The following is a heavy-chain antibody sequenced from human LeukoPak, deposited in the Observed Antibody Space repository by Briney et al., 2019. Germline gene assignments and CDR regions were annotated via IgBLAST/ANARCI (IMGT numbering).Heavy chain of an antibody. CDR2: INPSGGST. CDR1: GYTFTSYY. J-gene: IGHJ4*02. D-gene: IGHD6-13*01. Sequence: ASVKVSCKASGYTFTSYYMHWVRQAPGQGLEWMGIINPSGGSTSYAQNFQGRVTMTRDTSTSTVYMELSSLRSEDTAVYYCARGPLGNSSWYFLDPYFDYWGQGTLVTVSS. V-gene: IGHV1-46*01. CDR3: ARGPLGNSSWYFLDPYFDY.